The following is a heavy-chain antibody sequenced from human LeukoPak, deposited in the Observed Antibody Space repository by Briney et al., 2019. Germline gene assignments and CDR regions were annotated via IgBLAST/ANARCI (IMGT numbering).Heavy chain of an antibody. Sequence: SETLSLTCAVYGGSFSGYYWSWIRQPPGKGLEWIGEINHSGSTNYNPPLKSRVTISVDTSKNQFSLKLSSVTAADTAVYYCAVTTTLENAFDIWGQGTMVTVSS. D-gene: IGHD4-17*01. CDR1: GGSFSGYY. V-gene: IGHV4-34*01. CDR3: AVTTTLENAFDI. CDR2: INHSGST. J-gene: IGHJ3*02.